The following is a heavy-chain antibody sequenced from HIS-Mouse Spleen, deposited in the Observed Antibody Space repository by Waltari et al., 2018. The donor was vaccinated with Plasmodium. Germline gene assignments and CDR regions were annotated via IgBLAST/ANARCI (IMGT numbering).Heavy chain of an antibody. J-gene: IGHJ2*01. Sequence: QVQLQQWGAGLLKPSETLSLTCAVPGGSFSCYYWSWIRQPPGKGLEWIGEINHSGSTNYNPSLKSRVTISVDTSKNQFSLKLSSVTAADTAVYYCARGRVLGTSSGYFDLWGRGTLVTVSS. CDR3: ARGRVLGTSSGYFDL. CDR2: INHSGST. CDR1: GGSFSCYY. D-gene: IGHD3-10*01. V-gene: IGHV4-34*01.